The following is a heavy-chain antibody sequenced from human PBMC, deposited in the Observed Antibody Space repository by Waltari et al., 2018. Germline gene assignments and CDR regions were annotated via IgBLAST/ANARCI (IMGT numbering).Heavy chain of an antibody. CDR2: ISAYNGNT. D-gene: IGHD3-22*01. V-gene: IGHV1-18*01. Sequence: QVQLVQSGAEVKKPGASVKVSCTATGYTFTSYGISWVRQAPGQGIEWMGWISAYNGNTNYAQNLQGRVTMTTDTSTSTAYMELRSLRSDDTAMYYCARANYYDSSGYYRYWGQGTLVTVSS. J-gene: IGHJ4*02. CDR1: GYTFTSYG. CDR3: ARANYYDSSGYYRY.